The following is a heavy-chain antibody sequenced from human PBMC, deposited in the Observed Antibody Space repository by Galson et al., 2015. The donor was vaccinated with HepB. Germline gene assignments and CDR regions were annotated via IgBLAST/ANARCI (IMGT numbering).Heavy chain of an antibody. D-gene: IGHD3-22*01. Sequence: SLRLSCAASGFTFSSYAMSWVRQAPGKGLEWVSAISGSGGSTYYADSVKGRFTISRDNSKNTLYLQMNSLRAEDTAVYYCAKSMIVVGVYFDYWGQGTLVTVSS. V-gene: IGHV3-23*01. J-gene: IGHJ4*02. CDR2: ISGSGGST. CDR3: AKSMIVVGVYFDY. CDR1: GFTFSSYA.